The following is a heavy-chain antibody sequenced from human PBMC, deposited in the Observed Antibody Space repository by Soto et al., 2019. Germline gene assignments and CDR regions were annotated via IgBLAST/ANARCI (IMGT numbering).Heavy chain of an antibody. CDR2: IIPIFPTP. D-gene: IGHD5-12*01. CDR3: EPHRDRLQLGGNWSYGIDG. V-gene: IGHV1-69*12. J-gene: IGHJ6*02. CDR1: GGTFGNSA. Sequence: QVQLVQSGAEVKKPGSSVTVSCKASGGTFGNSAISWVRQAPGQGLEWMGGIIPIFPTPDYAQKFQERVNVTAEESTIASCIEFTSLGSGATAVFFCEPHRDRLQLGGNWSYGIDGWGQGTMVTVSS.